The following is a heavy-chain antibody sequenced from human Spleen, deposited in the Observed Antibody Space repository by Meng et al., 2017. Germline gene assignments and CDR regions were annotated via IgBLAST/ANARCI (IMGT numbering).Heavy chain of an antibody. D-gene: IGHD6-19*01. CDR3: AKDIAPYSNGWPAFDI. CDR1: GFTFDDYA. Sequence: GESLKISCAASGFTFDDYAMHWVRQAPGKGLEWVSLISWDGGSTYYADSVKGRFTISRDNSKNSLYLQMNSLRAEDTALYYCAKDIAPYSNGWPAFDIWGQGTMVTVSS. CDR2: ISWDGGST. J-gene: IGHJ3*02. V-gene: IGHV3-43D*03.